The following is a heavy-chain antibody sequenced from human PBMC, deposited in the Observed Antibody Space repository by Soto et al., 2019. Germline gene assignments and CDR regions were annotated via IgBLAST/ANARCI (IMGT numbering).Heavy chain of an antibody. CDR3: AREFGQYGNYRFDP. Sequence: QVQLVESGGGVVQPGRSLRLSCAASGFTFSDYGMHWVRQTPGKGLEWVALIWHDGNEKYYADSAKGRFTVSRDNSKNTPYLQKNSLRAEDTALYYCAREFGQYGNYRFDPWGQGTLVAVSS. CDR2: IWHDGNEK. D-gene: IGHD3-16*01. V-gene: IGHV3-33*01. CDR1: GFTFSDYG. J-gene: IGHJ5*02.